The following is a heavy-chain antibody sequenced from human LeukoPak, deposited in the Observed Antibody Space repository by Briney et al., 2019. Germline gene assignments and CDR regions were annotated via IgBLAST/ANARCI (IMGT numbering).Heavy chain of an antibody. J-gene: IGHJ6*02. CDR1: GGSISSYY. Sequence: SETLSLTCTVSGGSISSYYWSWIRQPPGKGLEWIGYIYYSGSTNYNPSLKSRVTISVDTSKNQFSLKLSSVTAADTAVYYCARLPDPYGYVVAPGRWGMDVWGQGTTVTVSS. CDR2: IYYSGST. CDR3: ARLPDPYGYVVAPGRWGMDV. V-gene: IGHV4-59*08. D-gene: IGHD5-18*01.